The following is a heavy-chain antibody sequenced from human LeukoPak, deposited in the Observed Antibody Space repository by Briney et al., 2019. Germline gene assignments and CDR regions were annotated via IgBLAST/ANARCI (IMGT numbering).Heavy chain of an antibody. D-gene: IGHD3-3*01. J-gene: IGHJ4*02. CDR2: ITGSGEYT. Sequence: GGSLRLSCEASGFTYSNYAMNWVRQAPGKGLEWVSAITGSGEYTYYADSVKGRFTISRDNSKNTLYLQMNSLRAEDTAVYYCASKMDFWSGYYGNWGQGTLVTVSS. CDR1: GFTYSNYA. CDR3: ASKMDFWSGYYGN. V-gene: IGHV3-23*01.